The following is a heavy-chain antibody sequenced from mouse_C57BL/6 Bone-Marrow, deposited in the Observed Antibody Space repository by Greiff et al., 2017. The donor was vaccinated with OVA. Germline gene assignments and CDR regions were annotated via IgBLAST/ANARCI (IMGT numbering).Heavy chain of an antibody. J-gene: IGHJ2*01. V-gene: IGHV3-6*01. CDR3: AIAKDYGSSSHY. Sequence: EVQRVESGPGLVKPSQSLSLTCSVTGYSITSGYYWNWIRQIPGNKLEWMGYISYDGSNNYNPSLKNRISITRDTSKNQFFLKLNSVTTEDTATYYCAIAKDYGSSSHYWGQGTTLTVSS. CDR1: GYSITSGYY. CDR2: ISYDGSN. D-gene: IGHD1-1*01.